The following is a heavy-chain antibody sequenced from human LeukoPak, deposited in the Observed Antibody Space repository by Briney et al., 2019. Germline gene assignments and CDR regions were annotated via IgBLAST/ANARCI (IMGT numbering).Heavy chain of an antibody. J-gene: IGHJ5*02. V-gene: IGHV3-7*03. CDR3: ARDGPYSTSATHPP. Sequence: PGGSLRLSCAASGFTFSSSRMSWVRQAPGKGLEWVANIKQDGSEKYYVGSVKGRFAISRDNAKNSLYLQMDSLRAEDTAVYHCARDGPYSTSATHPPWGQGTLVTVSS. D-gene: IGHD6-6*01. CDR2: IKQDGSEK. CDR1: GFTFSSSR.